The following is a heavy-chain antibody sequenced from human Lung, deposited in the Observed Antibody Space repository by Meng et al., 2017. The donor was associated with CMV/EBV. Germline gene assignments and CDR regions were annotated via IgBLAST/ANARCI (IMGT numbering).Heavy chain of an antibody. V-gene: IGHV3-21*01. J-gene: IGHJ4*02. CDR2: ISTGSSYI. Sequence: GESLKISCAASGFTFSSYTMNWVRQAPGKGLEWVSSISTGSSYIYYADSVKGRFTVSRDNAKNSLYLQMNSLRAEDTAVYYCARHNYLWGSYPLDYWGQGXLVTVSS. D-gene: IGHD3-16*01. CDR1: GFTFSSYT. CDR3: ARHNYLWGSYPLDY.